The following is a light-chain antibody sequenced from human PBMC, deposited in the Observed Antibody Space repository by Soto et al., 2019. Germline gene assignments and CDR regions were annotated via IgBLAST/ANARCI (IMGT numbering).Light chain of an antibody. Sequence: QSVLTQPPSASGTPGQRVIISCSGSTSNIGSSAVNWYQQLPGTAPKLLIYNNNRRPSGVPDRFSGSKSGTSASLAISGLQSEDEADYYCAARDDSLNGHVVFGGGTKLTVL. J-gene: IGLJ2*01. CDR1: TSNIGSSA. CDR3: AARDDSLNGHVV. CDR2: NNN. V-gene: IGLV1-44*01.